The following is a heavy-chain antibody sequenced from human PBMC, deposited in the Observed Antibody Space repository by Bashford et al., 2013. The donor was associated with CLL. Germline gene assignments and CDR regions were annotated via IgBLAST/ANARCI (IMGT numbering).Heavy chain of an antibody. Sequence: GGSLEDSPVQPPDSPLETMRVTWVRQAPGKGLEWVSSISASGGSTWYADSVKGRFTISRDNSKNTLYLQMNSLTAEDTAVYYCVKSTSGDYVNWFDPLGPREIPGHPVSS. D-gene: IGHD4-17*01. V-gene: IGHV3-23*01. J-gene: IGHJ5*02. CDR2: ISASGGST. CDR3: VKSTSGDYVNWFDP. CDR1: DSPLETMR.